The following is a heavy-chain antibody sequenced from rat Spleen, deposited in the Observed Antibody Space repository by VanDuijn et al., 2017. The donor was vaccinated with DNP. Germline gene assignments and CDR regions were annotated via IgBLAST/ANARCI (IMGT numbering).Heavy chain of an antibody. D-gene: IGHD1-11*01. CDR1: GITFNDYN. CDR2: IIYDGSRT. CDR3: ATGGYEEIWFAY. Sequence: EVQLVESGGGLVQPGRSMKLSCAASGITFNDYNMAWVRQAPKKGLEWVATIIYDGSRTYYRDSVKGRFTICQDNAKCTLYLEMDSMRSEDKATYYCATGGYEEIWFAYWGQGTLVTVSS. V-gene: IGHV5S10*01. J-gene: IGHJ3*01.